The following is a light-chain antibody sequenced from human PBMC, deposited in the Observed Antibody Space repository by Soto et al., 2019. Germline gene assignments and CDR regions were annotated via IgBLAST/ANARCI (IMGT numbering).Light chain of an antibody. CDR3: SSYTTSSTRV. CDR1: NSDVGAYNY. Sequence: QSALTQPASVSGSPGQSITISCTGTNSDVGAYNYVSWYQHHPGKAPKLMIYDVSNRPSGISNRFSGSKSGNTASLTISGLQAEDEADYYCSSYTTSSTRVFGTGTKATVL. J-gene: IGLJ1*01. V-gene: IGLV2-14*01. CDR2: DVS.